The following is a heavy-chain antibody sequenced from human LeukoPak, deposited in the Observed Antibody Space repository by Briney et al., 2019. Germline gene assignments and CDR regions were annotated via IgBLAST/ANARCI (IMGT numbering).Heavy chain of an antibody. Sequence: GGSLRLSCAASGFTFSSYAMSWARQAPGKGLEWVSAISGSGGSTYYADSVKGRFTISRDNSKNTLYLQMNSLRAEDTAVYYCAKSEQWLVVGYFDYWGQGTLVTVSS. CDR3: AKSEQWLVVGYFDY. D-gene: IGHD6-19*01. CDR2: ISGSGGST. CDR1: GFTFSSYA. V-gene: IGHV3-23*01. J-gene: IGHJ4*02.